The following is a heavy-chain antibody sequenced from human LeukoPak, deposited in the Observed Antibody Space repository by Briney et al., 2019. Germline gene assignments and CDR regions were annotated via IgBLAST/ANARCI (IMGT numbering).Heavy chain of an antibody. V-gene: IGHV3-43*02. CDR3: AKESGKFDY. CDR1: GLNFDDSA. CDR2: ISADGGST. Sequence: PAGGSLRLSCVASGLNFDDSAMHWVRQAPGKGLEWVSLISADGGSTFSADSVKGRFSISRDNSKNSLYLQMNSLRSEDTAMYYCAKESGKFDYWGQGTLVAVSS. J-gene: IGHJ4*02.